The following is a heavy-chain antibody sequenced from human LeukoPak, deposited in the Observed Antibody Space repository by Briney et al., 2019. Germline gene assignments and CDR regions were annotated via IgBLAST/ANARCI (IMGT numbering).Heavy chain of an antibody. D-gene: IGHD3-3*01. J-gene: IGHJ4*02. CDR3: ARGLRFLNY. Sequence: SETLSLTCAVYGGSFSGYYWSWIRQPPGKGLEWIGEINHSGSTNYNPSLKSRVTISVDTSKNQFSLKLSSVTAADTAVYYCARGLRFLNYWGQGTLVTVSS. V-gene: IGHV4-34*01. CDR1: GGSFSGYY. CDR2: INHSGST.